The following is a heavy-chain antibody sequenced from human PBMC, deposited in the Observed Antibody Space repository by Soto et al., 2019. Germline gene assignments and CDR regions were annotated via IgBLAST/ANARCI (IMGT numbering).Heavy chain of an antibody. CDR3: ARGVFFGAGGYFDY. D-gene: IGHD3-10*01. CDR1: GFTFSSYW. J-gene: IGHJ4*02. V-gene: IGHV3-7*01. Sequence: GGSLRLSCAASGFTFSSYWMSWVRQAPGKGLEWVANIKQDGSEKYYVDSVKGRFTISRDNAKNSLYLQMNSLRAEDTAVYYCARGVFFGAGGYFDYWGQGTLVTVSS. CDR2: IKQDGSEK.